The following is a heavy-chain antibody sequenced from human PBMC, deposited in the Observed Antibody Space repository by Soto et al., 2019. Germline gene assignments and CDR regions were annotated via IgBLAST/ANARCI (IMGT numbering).Heavy chain of an antibody. CDR2: ISISSSDR. Sequence: GGSLRLSCAASGFTLRTYTMNWVRQAPGKGLEWVSSISISSSDRYYADSVRGRFTISRDNAKNALYLQMNSLRADDTAVYYCARDPYLIVVVPAANRGGIDYWGQGTLVTVSS. D-gene: IGHD2-2*01. CDR1: GFTLRTYT. CDR3: ARDPYLIVVVPAANRGGIDY. V-gene: IGHV3-21*06. J-gene: IGHJ4*02.